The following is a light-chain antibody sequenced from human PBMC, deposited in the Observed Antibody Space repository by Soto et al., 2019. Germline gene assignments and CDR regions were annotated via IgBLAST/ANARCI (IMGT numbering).Light chain of an antibody. Sequence: QSALTSPASVSGSPGQSITISCSGTSITIGGYNVVSRYQQHPGKAPKAIVYDGIKRPSGVSDRFSGSTSGSTASLTISGLQAEDEAEYYCCSSVGATTYVFGSGTKLTVL. CDR2: DGI. CDR3: CSSVGATTYV. V-gene: IGLV2-23*01. CDR1: SITIGGYNV. J-gene: IGLJ1*01.